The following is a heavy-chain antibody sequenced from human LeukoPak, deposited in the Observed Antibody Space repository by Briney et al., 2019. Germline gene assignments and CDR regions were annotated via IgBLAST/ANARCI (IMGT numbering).Heavy chain of an antibody. J-gene: IGHJ4*02. Sequence: ASVKVAFKASGYTLTSYGVWWVGQAPGQGLEWMGWISANNGNTHYAQKFQGRVTLTTDTSTSAAYMELRSLRSDDTAVYYCARKGTGYPSDYWGQGTLVTVSS. D-gene: IGHD3/OR15-3a*01. CDR3: ARKGTGYPSDY. V-gene: IGHV1-18*04. CDR1: GYTLTSYG. CDR2: ISANNGNT.